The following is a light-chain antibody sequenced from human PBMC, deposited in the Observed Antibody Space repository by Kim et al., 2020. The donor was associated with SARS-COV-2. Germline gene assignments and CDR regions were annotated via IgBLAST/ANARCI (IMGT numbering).Light chain of an antibody. CDR2: LNSDGSH. V-gene: IGLV4-69*01. CDR3: QTWGTGTNWV. J-gene: IGLJ3*02. Sequence: VNLTCTLSRGHSSYAIAWHQQQPEKGPGYLMKLNSDGSHSKGDGIPDRFSGSSSGAERYLTISSLQSEDEADYYCQTWGTGTNWVFGGGTQLTVL. CDR1: RGHSSYA.